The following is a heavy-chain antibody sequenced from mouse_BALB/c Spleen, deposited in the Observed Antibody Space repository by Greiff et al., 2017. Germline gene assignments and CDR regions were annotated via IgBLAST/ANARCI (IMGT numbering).Heavy chain of an antibody. Sequence: QVQLQQSGAELVRPGVSVKISCKGSGYTFTDYAMHWVKQSHAKSLEWIGVISTYYGDASYNQKFKGKATMTVDKSSSTAYMELARLTSEDSAIYYCARCYVGAMDYWGQGTSVTVSS. CDR1: GYTFTDYA. J-gene: IGHJ4*01. CDR2: ISTYYGDA. V-gene: IGHV1S137*01. D-gene: IGHD2-12*01. CDR3: ARCYVGAMDY.